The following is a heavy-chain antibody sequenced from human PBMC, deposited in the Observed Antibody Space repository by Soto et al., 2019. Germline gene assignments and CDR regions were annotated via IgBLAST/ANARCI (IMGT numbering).Heavy chain of an antibody. J-gene: IGHJ4*02. Sequence: QVQLVQSGAEVNKPGSSVKVSFQASGYAFDTHTINWVRQAPGRGLEWMGRIIPMFGITDYAQNFQGRVIITTDKSTSAAYMELSSLKSEDTAVYFCAREGVGMGAVFESWGQGTLVSVSS. CDR2: IIPMFGIT. D-gene: IGHD1-26*01. V-gene: IGHV1-69*08. CDR1: GYAFDTHT. CDR3: AREGVGMGAVFES.